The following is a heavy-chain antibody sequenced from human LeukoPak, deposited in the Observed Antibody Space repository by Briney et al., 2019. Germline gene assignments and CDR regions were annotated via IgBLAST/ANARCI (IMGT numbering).Heavy chain of an antibody. J-gene: IGHJ5*02. CDR1: GYTFTGYY. CDR2: MNPNSGNT. D-gene: IGHD3-10*01. Sequence: ASVKVSCKASGYTFTGYYIHWVRQATGQGLEWMRWMNPNSGNTGYAQKFQGRVTMTRNTSISTAYMELSSLRSEDTAVYYCARGDGSGSPTSPWGQGTLVTVSS. V-gene: IGHV1-8*02. CDR3: ARGDGSGSPTSP.